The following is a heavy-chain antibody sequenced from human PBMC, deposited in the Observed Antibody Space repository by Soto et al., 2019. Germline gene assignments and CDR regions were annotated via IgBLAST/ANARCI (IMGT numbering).Heavy chain of an antibody. Sequence: QVQLVESGGGVVQPGRSLRLSCAASGFSFSSYGMQWVRQAPGKGLEWVAVISYDGSNKYYADSVKDRFTISRDNSKKTLYLQMNSLRADDTGVYYCVAGQYFFDYCGQGTWSPSPQ. CDR2: ISYDGSNK. J-gene: IGHJ4*02. CDR3: VAGQYFFDY. D-gene: IGHD6-19*01. V-gene: IGHV3-30*03. CDR1: GFSFSSYG.